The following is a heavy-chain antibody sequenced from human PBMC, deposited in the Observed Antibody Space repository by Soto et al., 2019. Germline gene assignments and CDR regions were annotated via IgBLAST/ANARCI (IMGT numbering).Heavy chain of an antibody. V-gene: IGHV3-7*01. CDR3: ARVAVITAAGTSDY. J-gene: IGHJ4*02. D-gene: IGHD6-13*01. CDR2: IKQDGSEK. CDR1: GFTFGSYW. Sequence: EVQLVESGGGLVQPGGSLRLSCAASGFTFGSYWMSWVRQAPGKGLEWVANIKQDGSEKYYVDSVKGRFTISRDNAKNSLYLQMNSLRAEDTAVYYCARVAVITAAGTSDYWGQGTLVTVSS.